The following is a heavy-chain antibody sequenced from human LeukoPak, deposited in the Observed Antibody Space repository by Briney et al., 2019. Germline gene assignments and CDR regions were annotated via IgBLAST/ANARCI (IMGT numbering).Heavy chain of an antibody. CDR1: GYTFTSYG. Sequence: ASVNVSCKASGYTFTSYGISWVRQAPGQGLEWMGWISAYNGNTNYAQKLQGRVTMTTDTSTSTAYMELRSLRSDDTAVYYCARGAHLPYYYYGMDVWGKGTTVTVSS. CDR3: ARGAHLPYYYYGMDV. CDR2: ISAYNGNT. V-gene: IGHV1-18*04. J-gene: IGHJ6*04.